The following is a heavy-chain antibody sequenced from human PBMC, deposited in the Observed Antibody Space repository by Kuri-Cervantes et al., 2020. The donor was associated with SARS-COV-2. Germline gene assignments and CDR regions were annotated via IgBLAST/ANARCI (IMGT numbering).Heavy chain of an antibody. Sequence: SETLSLICAVSGYSISSSNWWGWIRQPPGKGLAWIGYIYYSESTYYNPSLKSRVTISVDTSKNQFSLKLSSVTAADTAVYYCARGGGYQLLSDDAFDIWGQGTMVTVSS. V-gene: IGHV4-28*03. CDR2: IYYSEST. J-gene: IGHJ3*02. CDR3: ARGGGYQLLSDDAFDI. CDR1: GYSISSSNW. D-gene: IGHD2-2*01.